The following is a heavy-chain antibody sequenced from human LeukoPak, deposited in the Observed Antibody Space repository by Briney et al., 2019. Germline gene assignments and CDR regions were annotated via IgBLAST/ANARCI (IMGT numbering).Heavy chain of an antibody. D-gene: IGHD6-13*01. CDR2: ISHRGRT. J-gene: IGHJ4*02. Sequence: PSETLSLTCAVYGGSLSDYYWSWIRQSPGKGLEWIGEISHRGRTYYNLSLKSRVTISIDTSKNQFSLKLSSVTAADTAGYYCARTQAGGSYFDYWGQGTLVTVSS. CDR3: ARTQAGGSYFDY. V-gene: IGHV4-34*01. CDR1: GGSLSDYY.